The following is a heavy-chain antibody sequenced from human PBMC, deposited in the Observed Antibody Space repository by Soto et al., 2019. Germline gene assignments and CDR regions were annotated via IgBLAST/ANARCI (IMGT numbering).Heavy chain of an antibody. CDR1: GGTFSSYT. D-gene: IGHD1-1*01. J-gene: IGHJ6*02. V-gene: IGHV1-69*08. Sequence: QVQLVQSGAEVKKPGSSVKVSCKASGGTFSSYTISWVRQAPGQGLEWMGRIIPILGIANYAQKFQGRVTITADKSTSTAYMELSSLRSEDTAVYYCARDGGTTWYYYYGMNVWGQGTTVTVSS. CDR2: IIPILGIA. CDR3: ARDGGTTWYYYYGMNV.